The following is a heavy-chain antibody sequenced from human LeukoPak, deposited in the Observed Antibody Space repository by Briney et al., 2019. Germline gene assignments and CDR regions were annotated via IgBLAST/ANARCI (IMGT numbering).Heavy chain of an antibody. CDR1: GYTFTAYY. V-gene: IGHV1-2*02. CDR3: ATLIAVAGWFDP. J-gene: IGHJ5*02. D-gene: IGHD6-19*01. Sequence: ASVKVSCKASGYTFTAYYLHWVRQAPGQGLEWMGWINPNTGGAKYAQKFQGRLTMTRDTSINTVYMGLSRLRSDDTAVYYCATLIAVAGWFDPWGQGTLVTVSS. CDR2: INPNTGGA.